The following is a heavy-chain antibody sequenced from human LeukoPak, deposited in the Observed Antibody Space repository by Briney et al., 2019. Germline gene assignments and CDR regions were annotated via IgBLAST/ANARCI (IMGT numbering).Heavy chain of an antibody. CDR2: VVPMFGIR. J-gene: IGHJ4*02. V-gene: IGHV1-69*04. CDR1: GGTFNNYA. Sequence: ASVKVSCKTSGGTFNNYAISWVRQAPGQGLEWMGRVVPMFGIRNYPQTFRGRVNITADKDTNTVYMELRSLRAEDTAIYYCATEPSRSYSFDHLDFWGLGTPVTVSS. D-gene: IGHD5-12*01. CDR3: ATEPSRSYSFDHLDF.